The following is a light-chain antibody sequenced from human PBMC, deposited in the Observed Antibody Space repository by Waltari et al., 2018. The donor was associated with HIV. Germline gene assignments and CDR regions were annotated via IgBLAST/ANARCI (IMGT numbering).Light chain of an antibody. V-gene: IGLV1-44*01. CDR1: NSNLGSTS. J-gene: IGLJ2*01. CDR3: AAWDDSRNAHVV. CDR2: SSN. Sequence: QSVLTQPPSASGTPGQRVTISCSGSNSNLGSTSVNWYQQPPGPAPKLLIYSSNQRPLGVPDRFSGSKSGTSASLAISGLQSEDEADYYCAAWDDSRNAHVVFGGGTKLTVL.